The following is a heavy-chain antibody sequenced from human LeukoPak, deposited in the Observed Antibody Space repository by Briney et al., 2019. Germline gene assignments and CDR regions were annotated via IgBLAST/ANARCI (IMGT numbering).Heavy chain of an antibody. CDR2: IRYDGSNK. J-gene: IGHJ1*01. D-gene: IGHD5-18*01. CDR1: GFTFSSYG. Sequence: GGSLRLSCAASGFTFSSYGMHWVRQAPGKGLEWVAFIRYDGSNKYYADSVKGRFTISRDNSKNTLYLQMNSLRAEDTAVYYCAKDQVYCYGYAHFQHWGQGTLVTVSS. V-gene: IGHV3-30*02. CDR3: AKDQVYCYGYAHFQH.